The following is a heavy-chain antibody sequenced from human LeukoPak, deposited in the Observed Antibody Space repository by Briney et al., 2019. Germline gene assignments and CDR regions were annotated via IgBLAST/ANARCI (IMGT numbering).Heavy chain of an antibody. CDR1: GGTFSSYA. D-gene: IGHD3-3*01. CDR2: IIPIFGTA. J-gene: IGHJ6*02. V-gene: IGHV1-69*13. CDR3: ARGLLEWLPGIIKYYYYGMDV. Sequence: SVKVSCKASGGTFSSYAISWVRQAPGQGLEWMGGIIPIFGTANYAQKFQGRVTITADESTSTAYMELSSLRSEDTAVYYCARGLLEWLPGIIKYYYYGMDVWGQGTTVTVSS.